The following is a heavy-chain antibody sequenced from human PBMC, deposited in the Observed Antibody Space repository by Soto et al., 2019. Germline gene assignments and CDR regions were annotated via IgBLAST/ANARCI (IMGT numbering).Heavy chain of an antibody. V-gene: IGHV3-30-3*01. D-gene: IGHD3-22*01. CDR2: ISYDGSNK. CDR3: ARDAGYYDSSGYLDY. CDR1: GFTFSSYA. J-gene: IGHJ4*02. Sequence: QVQLVESGGGVVQPGRSLRHSCAASGFTFSSYAMHWVRQAPGKGLEWVAVISYDGSNKYYADSVKGRFTISRDNSKNTLYLQMNSLRAEDTAVYYCARDAGYYDSSGYLDYWGQGTLVTVSS.